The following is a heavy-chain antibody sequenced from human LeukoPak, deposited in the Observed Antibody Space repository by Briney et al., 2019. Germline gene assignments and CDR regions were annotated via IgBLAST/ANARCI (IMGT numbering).Heavy chain of an antibody. CDR1: GFNLRTFW. Sequence: GGSLRLSCAASGFNLRTFWIHWIRQDAGGRLVWVSRISPDGSVTTYTASVKGRFAISRDNAKNTLYLEMNSLRADDAAIYYCVSDSGLRSGGDSWGQGTPVTVSP. CDR3: VSDSGLRSGGDS. J-gene: IGHJ4*02. D-gene: IGHD1-26*01. V-gene: IGHV3-74*01. CDR2: ISPDGSVT.